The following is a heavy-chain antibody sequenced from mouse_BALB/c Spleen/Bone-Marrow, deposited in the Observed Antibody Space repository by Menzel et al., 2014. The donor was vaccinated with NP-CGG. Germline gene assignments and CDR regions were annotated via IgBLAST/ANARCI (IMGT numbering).Heavy chain of an antibody. CDR2: IRSGGINT. CDR1: GFAFSGYD. CDR3: TRQRGYAYAMDY. Sequence: EVKLMESGGGLVKPGGSLKLSCAASGFAFSGYDMSWVRQTPEKRLEWVAYIRSGGINTYYPDSVKGRFTITRDNAKNTLYLQMNSLKSEDTTMYYCTRQRGYAYAMDYWGQGTSVTVSS. D-gene: IGHD2-2*01. J-gene: IGHJ4*01. V-gene: IGHV5-12-1*01.